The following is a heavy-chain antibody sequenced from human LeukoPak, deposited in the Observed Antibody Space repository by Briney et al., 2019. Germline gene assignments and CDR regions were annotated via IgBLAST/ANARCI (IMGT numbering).Heavy chain of an antibody. V-gene: IGHV1-2*02. D-gene: IGHD3-22*01. J-gene: IGHJ6*02. CDR2: INPNSGGT. CDR1: GYTFTGYY. CDR3: ARDDNYYGSSGYYPYYYYYGMDV. Sequence: ASVKVSCKASGYTFTGYYMHWVRQAPGQGLEWMGWINPNSGGTNYAQKFQGRVTMTRDTSISTAYMELSRLRSDDTAVYYCARDDNYYGSSGYYPYYYYYGMDVWGQGTTVTVSS.